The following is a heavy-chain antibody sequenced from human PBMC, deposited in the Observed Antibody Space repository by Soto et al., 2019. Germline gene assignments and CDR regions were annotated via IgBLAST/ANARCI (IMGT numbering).Heavy chain of an antibody. CDR3: AIPYYYDSSGYYPPDYYGMDV. D-gene: IGHD3-22*01. CDR2: ISAYNGNT. V-gene: IGHV1-18*01. Sequence: ASVKVSCKASGYTFTSYGISWVRQAPGQGLEWMGWISAYNGNTNYAQKLQGRVTMTTDTSTSTAYMELRSLRSDDTAVYYCAIPYYYDSSGYYPPDYYGMDVWGQGTTVTVSS. CDR1: GYTFTSYG. J-gene: IGHJ6*02.